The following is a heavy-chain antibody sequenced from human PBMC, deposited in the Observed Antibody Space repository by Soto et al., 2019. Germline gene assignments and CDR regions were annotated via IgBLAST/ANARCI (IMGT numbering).Heavy chain of an antibody. CDR3: ARDYITIAASHAFDI. V-gene: IGHV3-30*04. CDR2: ISYDGSNK. CDR1: GFTFSSYA. D-gene: IGHD6-6*01. Sequence: GGSLRLSCAASGFTFSSYAMHWVRQAPGKGLEWVAVISYDGSNKYYADSVKGRFTISRDNSKNTLYLQMNSLRAEDTAVYYCARDYITIAASHAFDIWGQGTMVTVSS. J-gene: IGHJ3*02.